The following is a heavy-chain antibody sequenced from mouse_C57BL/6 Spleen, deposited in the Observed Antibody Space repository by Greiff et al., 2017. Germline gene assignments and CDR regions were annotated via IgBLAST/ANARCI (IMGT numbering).Heavy chain of an antibody. CDR3: AREGYDYDGDY. J-gene: IGHJ2*01. CDR1: GYAFSSYW. V-gene: IGHV1-80*01. D-gene: IGHD2-4*01. Sequence: QVQLQQSGAELVKPGASVKISCKASGYAFSSYWMNWVKQRPGKGLEWIGQIYPGDGDTNYNGEFKGKATLTADKSSSTAYMQLSSLTSEDSAVYFCAREGYDYDGDYWGQGTTLTVSS. CDR2: IYPGDGDT.